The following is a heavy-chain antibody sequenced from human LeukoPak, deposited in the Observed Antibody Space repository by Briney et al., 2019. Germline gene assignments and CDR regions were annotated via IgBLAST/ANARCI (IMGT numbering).Heavy chain of an antibody. V-gene: IGHV4-59*08. D-gene: IGHD1-1*01. Sequence: SETLSLTCNVSGGSISSYYWSWIRQPPGKGLEWIGYMYYSGNTNYNPSLKSRVTTSVDSSKNQFSLKLSSVTAADTAVYYCARHIWNGYCYFDYWGQGTLVTVSS. CDR3: ARHIWNGYCYFDY. CDR2: MYYSGNT. CDR1: GGSISSYY. J-gene: IGHJ4*02.